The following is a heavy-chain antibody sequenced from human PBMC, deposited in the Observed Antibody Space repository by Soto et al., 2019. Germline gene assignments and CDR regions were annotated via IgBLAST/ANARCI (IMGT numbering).Heavy chain of an antibody. J-gene: IGHJ6*02. Sequence: PGGSLRLSCAASGFTFSSYWMSWVRQAPGKGLEWVANIKQDGSEKYYVDSVKGRFTISRDNAKNSLYLQMNSLRAEDTAVYYCARDAYSSGWPPYYYYGMDVWGQGTTVTVSS. CDR3: ARDAYSSGWPPYYYYGMDV. CDR1: GFTFSSYW. V-gene: IGHV3-7*01. D-gene: IGHD6-19*01. CDR2: IKQDGSEK.